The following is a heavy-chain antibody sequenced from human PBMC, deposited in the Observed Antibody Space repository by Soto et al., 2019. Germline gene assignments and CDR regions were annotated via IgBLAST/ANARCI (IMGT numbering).Heavy chain of an antibody. V-gene: IGHV3-21*01. J-gene: IGHJ4*02. CDR3: ARDKLELPRHFDY. CDR1: GFTFSSYS. CDR2: ISSSSSYI. Sequence: NPGGSLRLSCAASGFTFSSYSMNWVRQAPGKGLEWVSSISSSSSYIYYADSVKGRFTISRDNAKNSLYLQMNSLRAEDTAVYYCARDKLELPRHFDYWGQGTLVTVSS. D-gene: IGHD1-7*01.